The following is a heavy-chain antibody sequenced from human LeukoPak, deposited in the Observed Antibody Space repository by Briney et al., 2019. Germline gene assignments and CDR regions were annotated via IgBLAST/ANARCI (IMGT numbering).Heavy chain of an antibody. J-gene: IGHJ4*02. Sequence: SETLSLTCAVYGGSFSGYYWSWIRQPPGKGLEWIGEINHSGSTNYNPSLKSRVTISVDTSKNQFSLKLSSVTAADTAVYYCARGHGYWGQGTLVTVSS. CDR3: ARGHGY. CDR1: GGSFSGYY. CDR2: INHSGST. V-gene: IGHV4-34*01.